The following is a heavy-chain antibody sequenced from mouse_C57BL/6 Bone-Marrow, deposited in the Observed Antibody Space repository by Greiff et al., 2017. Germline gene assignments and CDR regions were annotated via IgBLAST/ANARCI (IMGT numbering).Heavy chain of an antibody. Sequence: EVQLLEPGGGLVQPGGSLKFSCAASGFTFSDYGMAWVRQAPRQGPEWVAFISNLAYSIYYADTVTGRFTISRETAKNTFYLEMSSLRSEDTAMDYWARRGGTGGCDWYFDVWGTGTTVTVSA. J-gene: IGHJ1*03. CDR2: ISNLAYSI. CDR3: ARRGGTGGCDWYFDV. CDR1: GFTFSDYG. V-gene: IGHV5-15*04. D-gene: IGHD4-1*01.